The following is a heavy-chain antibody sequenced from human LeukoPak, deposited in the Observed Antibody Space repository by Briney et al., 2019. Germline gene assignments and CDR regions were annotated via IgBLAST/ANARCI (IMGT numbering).Heavy chain of an antibody. CDR3: ARDRVVVATTTPPYWYFDL. CDR1: GFTFSSYS. Sequence: PGGSLRLSCAASGFTFSSYSMNWVRQAPGKGLEWVSSISSSSSYIYYADSVKGRFTISRDNAKNSLYLHMNSLRVEDMALYYCARDRVVVATTTPPYWYFDLWGRGTRVTVSS. CDR2: ISSSSSYI. V-gene: IGHV3-21*04. J-gene: IGHJ2*01. D-gene: IGHD2-15*01.